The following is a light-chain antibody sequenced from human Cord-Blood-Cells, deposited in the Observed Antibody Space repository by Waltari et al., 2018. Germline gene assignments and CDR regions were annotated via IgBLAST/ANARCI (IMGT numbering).Light chain of an antibody. J-gene: IGLJ1*01. Sequence: ALTQPASVSGPPGPSLTTPGTRTSSDGGGYHYVSWYQQHPDKAPKLMMYEVSNRPSGVSNRFSGSKSGNPASLTISGLQAEDEADYYCSSYTSSSTLVFGTGTKVTVL. CDR2: EVS. CDR1: SSDGGGYHY. V-gene: IGLV2-14*01. CDR3: SSYTSSSTLV.